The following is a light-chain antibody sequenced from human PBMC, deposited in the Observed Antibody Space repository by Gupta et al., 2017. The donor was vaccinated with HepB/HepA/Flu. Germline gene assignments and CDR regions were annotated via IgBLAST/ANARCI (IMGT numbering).Light chain of an antibody. CDR3: SSYTSSSTFVV. CDR2: DVT. J-gene: IGLJ2*01. Sequence: QSALTQPASVSGSPGQSLPISCTGTSSEVGGSNFVSWYQQHPGKAPKLMIYDVTNRPSGVSNRFSASKSGNTASLTISGLQAEDEADYYCSSYTSSSTFVVFGGGTKVTVL. CDR1: SSEVGGSNF. V-gene: IGLV2-14*01.